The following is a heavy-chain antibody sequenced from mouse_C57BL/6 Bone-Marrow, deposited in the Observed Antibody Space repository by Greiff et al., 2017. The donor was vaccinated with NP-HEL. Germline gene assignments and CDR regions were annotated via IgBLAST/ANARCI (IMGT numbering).Heavy chain of an antibody. Sequence: QVQLQHPGPGLVQPSQSLSITCTVSGFSLTSYGVHWVRQSPGKGLEWLGVIWRGGSTDYNAAFISRLSISKDNSKSQVFFKMNSLQADDTAIYYCARNVVAGSYFDYWGKGTTLTVSS. J-gene: IGHJ2*01. V-gene: IGHV2-2*01. CDR1: GFSLTSYG. CDR3: ARNVVAGSYFDY. CDR2: IWRGGST. D-gene: IGHD1-1*01.